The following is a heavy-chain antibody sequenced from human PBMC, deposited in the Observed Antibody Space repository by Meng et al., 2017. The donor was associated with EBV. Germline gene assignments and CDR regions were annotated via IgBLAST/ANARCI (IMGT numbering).Heavy chain of an antibody. Sequence: TLKEAGPTLVNPHQTLPLTRPFPGFYLRPRGVGVGWIRQPPGKALEWLALIYWDDDKRYSPSLKSRLTITKDTSKNQVVLTMTNMDPVDAATYYCAHIIAARPFDYWGQGTLVTVSS. CDR1: GFYLRPRGVG. J-gene: IGHJ4*02. CDR2: IYWDDDK. D-gene: IGHD6-6*01. CDR3: AHIIAARPFDY. V-gene: IGHV2-5*02.